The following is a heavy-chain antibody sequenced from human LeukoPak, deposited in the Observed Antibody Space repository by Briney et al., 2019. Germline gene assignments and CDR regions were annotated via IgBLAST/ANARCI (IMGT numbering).Heavy chain of an antibody. D-gene: IGHD3-10*01. CDR2: ISAYNGNT. V-gene: IGHV1-18*01. CDR1: GYTFTSYG. J-gene: IGHJ4*02. CDR3: ARDPPPSNYYGSGSYFDY. Sequence: ASVKVSCKASGYTFTSYGISWVRQAPGQGLEWMGWISAYNGNTNYAQKLQGRVTMTTDTSTSTAYMELRSLRSDDTAVYYCARDPPPSNYYGSGSYFDYWGQGTLVTVSS.